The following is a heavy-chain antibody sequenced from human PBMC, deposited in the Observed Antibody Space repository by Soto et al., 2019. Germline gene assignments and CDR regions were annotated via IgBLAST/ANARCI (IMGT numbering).Heavy chain of an antibody. CDR1: DGSLTEYH. Sequence: ETLSLTCVVYDGSLTEYHWSWVRQTPGKGLEWVSSISSTTNYIYYADSMKGRFTVSRDNAKNSVYLEMNSLSAEDTAVYYCARESEDLTSNFDYWGQGTLVTVSS. V-gene: IGHV3-21*01. CDR3: ARESEDLTSNFDY. CDR2: ISSTTNYI. J-gene: IGHJ4*02.